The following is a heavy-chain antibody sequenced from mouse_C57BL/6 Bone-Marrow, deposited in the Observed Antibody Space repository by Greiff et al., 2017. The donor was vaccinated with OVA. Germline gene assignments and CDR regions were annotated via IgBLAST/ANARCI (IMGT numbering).Heavy chain of an antibody. CDR1: GFNIKDDY. CDR3: TTDSSYSFDY. D-gene: IGHD2-12*01. J-gene: IGHJ2*01. V-gene: IGHV14-4*01. CDR2: IDPENGDT. Sequence: VQLQQSGAELVRPGASVKLSCTASGFNIKDDYMHWVKQRPEQGLEWIGWIDPENGDTEYASKFQGKATITADTSTHTAYLQLRNPTSAATAFYSSTTDSSYSFDYWGPGTTLTVSS.